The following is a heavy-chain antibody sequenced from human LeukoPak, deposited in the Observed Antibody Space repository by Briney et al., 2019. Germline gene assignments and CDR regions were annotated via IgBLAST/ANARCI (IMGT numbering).Heavy chain of an antibody. D-gene: IGHD3-10*01. CDR3: ARVRSGLGCYGSGSYYN. CDR2: INPNSGGT. J-gene: IGHJ4*02. V-gene: IGHV1-2*06. CDR1: GYTFTGYY. Sequence: ASVKVSCKASGYTFTGYYLHWVRQAPRQGLEWMGRINPNSGGTNYAQKFQGRVTMTRDTSISTAYMELSRLRSDDTAVYYCARVRSGLGCYGSGSYYNWGQGTLVTVSS.